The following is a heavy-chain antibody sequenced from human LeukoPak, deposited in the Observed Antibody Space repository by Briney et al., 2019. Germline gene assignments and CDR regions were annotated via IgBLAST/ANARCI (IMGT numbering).Heavy chain of an antibody. D-gene: IGHD4-17*01. Sequence: CSVKVSCKASGGTFSSYAISWVRQAPGQGLEWMGGIIPIFGTANYAQKFQGRVTITADESTSTAYMELSSLRSEDTAVYYCARDPGDYGDYLLDSWGQGTLVTVSS. CDR2: IIPIFGTA. CDR3: ARDPGDYGDYLLDS. CDR1: GGTFSSYA. V-gene: IGHV1-69*01. J-gene: IGHJ4*02.